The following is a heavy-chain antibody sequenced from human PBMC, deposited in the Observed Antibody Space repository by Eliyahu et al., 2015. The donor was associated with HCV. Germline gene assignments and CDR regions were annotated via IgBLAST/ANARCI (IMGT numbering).Heavy chain of an antibody. CDR1: GLSFSDSY. D-gene: IGHD2-15*01. Sequence: QVHLVESGGGLVKPGGSLRLSCAASGLSFSDSYMSWFRQAPGKGLEWLSYISSSGSTTYYADSVKGRFTISRDNAKNSLYLQMNSLGAEDTAVYYCARDCSGGNCNSGFDPWGQGTLVTVSS. CDR3: ARDCSGGNCNSGFDP. V-gene: IGHV3-11*01. J-gene: IGHJ5*02. CDR2: ISSSGSTT.